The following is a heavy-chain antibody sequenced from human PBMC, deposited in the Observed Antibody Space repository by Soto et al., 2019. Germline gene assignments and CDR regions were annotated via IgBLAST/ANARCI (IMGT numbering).Heavy chain of an antibody. CDR1: GFTFSSYS. D-gene: IGHD3-10*01. V-gene: IGHV3-21*01. Sequence: EVQLVESGGGLVKPGGSLRLSCAASGFTFSSYSMNWVRQAPGKGLEWVSSISSSSSYIYYADSVKGRFTISRDNAKNSRYLQMNSLRAEDTAVYYCAREPVRPGWFDPWGQGTLVTVSS. CDR3: AREPVRPGWFDP. CDR2: ISSSSSYI. J-gene: IGHJ5*02.